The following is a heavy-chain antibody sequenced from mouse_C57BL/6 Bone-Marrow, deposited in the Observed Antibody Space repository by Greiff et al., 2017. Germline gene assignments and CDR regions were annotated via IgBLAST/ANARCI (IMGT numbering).Heavy chain of an antibody. Sequence: EVQLQQSGADLVRPGASVKLSCTASGFNIKDDYMHWVKQRPEQSLEWIGWIDPENGDTEYASKFQGKATITADTSSNTAYLQLSSLTSEDTAVYYCTTLLITTLDYWGQGTSVTVSS. V-gene: IGHV14-4*01. CDR2: IDPENGDT. CDR3: TTLLITTLDY. D-gene: IGHD1-1*01. J-gene: IGHJ4*01. CDR1: GFNIKDDY.